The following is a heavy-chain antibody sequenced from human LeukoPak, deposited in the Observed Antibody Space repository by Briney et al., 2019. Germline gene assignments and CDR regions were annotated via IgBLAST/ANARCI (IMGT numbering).Heavy chain of an antibody. CDR2: ISYDGSNK. CDR3: AKDLEDIVVVVAATLTNYYHYGMDV. D-gene: IGHD2-15*01. V-gene: IGHV3-30*18. CDR1: GFTFSSYG. J-gene: IGHJ6*04. Sequence: GGSLRLSCAASGFTFSSYGMHWVRQAPGKGLEWVAVISYDGSNKYYADSVKGRFTISRDNSKNTLYLQMNSLRAEDTAVYYCAKDLEDIVVVVAATLTNYYHYGMDVWGKGTTVTVSS.